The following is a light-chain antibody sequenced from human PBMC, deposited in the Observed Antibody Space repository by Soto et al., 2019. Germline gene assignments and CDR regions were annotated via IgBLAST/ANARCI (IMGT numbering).Light chain of an antibody. CDR1: QSISNN. Sequence: MKQSPAALFVSPGERATIASRASQSISNNLAWYQQRPGQAPRLLIYGASTRATGIPARFSGSGSGTEFTLTISSLQSEDFAVYYCQKYNNWPINCGQGQRRAIK. CDR2: GAS. CDR3: QKYNNWPIN. V-gene: IGKV3D-15*01. J-gene: IGKJ5*01.